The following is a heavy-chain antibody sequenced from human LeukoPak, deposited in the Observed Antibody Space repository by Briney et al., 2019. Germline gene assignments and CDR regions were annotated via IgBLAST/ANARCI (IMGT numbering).Heavy chain of an antibody. J-gene: IGHJ5*02. D-gene: IGHD3-10*01. Sequence: AVKVSCQASGYTLNGYYMHWVLQAPAQGLEWMGWINPNRGGTNYAQKVQGTVTMTRDTSISTAYMELSRLRSDDTAVYYCAREGAYDYYGSGSYFQNWFDPWGQGTLVTVSS. CDR2: INPNRGGT. V-gene: IGHV1-2*02. CDR1: GYTLNGYY. CDR3: AREGAYDYYGSGSYFQNWFDP.